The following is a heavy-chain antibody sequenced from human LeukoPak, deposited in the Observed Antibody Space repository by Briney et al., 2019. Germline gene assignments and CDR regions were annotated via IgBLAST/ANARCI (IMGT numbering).Heavy chain of an antibody. D-gene: IGHD3-9*01. Sequence: GGSLRLSCVASGFSFNYYWMSWVRQAPGKGLEWVAVISYDGSNKYYADSVKGRFTISRDNSKNTLYLQMNSLRAEDTAVYYCARPDDVYFDWLPFDYWGQGTLVTVSS. CDR2: ISYDGSNK. J-gene: IGHJ4*02. V-gene: IGHV3-30-3*01. CDR3: ARPDDVYFDWLPFDY. CDR1: GFSFNYYW.